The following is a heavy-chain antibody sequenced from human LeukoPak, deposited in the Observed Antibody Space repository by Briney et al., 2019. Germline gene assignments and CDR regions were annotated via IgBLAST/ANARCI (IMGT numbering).Heavy chain of an antibody. CDR1: GYSISSGYY. CDR3: ARDLAGATTFDY. Sequence: SETLSLTCSVSGYSISSGYYWGWIRPPPGKGLEWIGSMSHSGSTFKNPSLKSRLTIVVDTSKNQVSLKLSSVTAADTAVYYCARDLAGATTFDYWGQGTLVTVSS. D-gene: IGHD1-26*01. V-gene: IGHV4-38-2*02. J-gene: IGHJ4*02. CDR2: MSHSGST.